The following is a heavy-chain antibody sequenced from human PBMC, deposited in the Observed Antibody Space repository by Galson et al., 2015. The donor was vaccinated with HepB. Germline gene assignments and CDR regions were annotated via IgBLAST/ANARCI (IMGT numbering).Heavy chain of an antibody. CDR1: GYSISSGYY. Sequence: ETLSLTCAVSGYSISSGYYWGWIRQPPGKGLEWIGSIYHSGSTYYNPSLKSRVTISVDTSKNQFSLKLSSVTAADTAVYYCARNPYSYYGDFVDYWGQGTLVTVSS. CDR2: IYHSGST. D-gene: IGHD4-17*01. V-gene: IGHV4-38-2*01. J-gene: IGHJ4*02. CDR3: ARNPYSYYGDFVDY.